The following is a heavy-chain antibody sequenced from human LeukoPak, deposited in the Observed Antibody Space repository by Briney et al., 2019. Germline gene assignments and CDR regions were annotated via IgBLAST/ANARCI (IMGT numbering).Heavy chain of an antibody. D-gene: IGHD2-8*01. CDR1: GDSIISHTHY. CDR2: IYYSGST. CDR3: ARNCTADNDVSRRDKWFDP. V-gene: IGHV4-39*07. Sequence: PSETLSLTCTVSGDSIISHTHYWAWIRRPPGKGLEWIGSIYYSGSTHYNPSLKSRVTISVDMSKNQFSLKLKSVTAADTALYYCARNCTADNDVSRRDKWFDPWGHGTLVTVSS. J-gene: IGHJ5*02.